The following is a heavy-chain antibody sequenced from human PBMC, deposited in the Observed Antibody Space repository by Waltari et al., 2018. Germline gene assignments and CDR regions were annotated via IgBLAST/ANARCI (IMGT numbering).Heavy chain of an antibody. Sequence: EVQLVESGGGLVQPGGSLRLSCAASGFTFSSYGMNWVRQAPGKGLEWVSYISSSSTIYYADSVKGRFTISRDNAKSSLSLQMNSLRAEDTAVYYFARRFDYWGQGTLVTVSS. CDR2: ISSSSTI. CDR3: ARRFDY. V-gene: IGHV3-48*03. J-gene: IGHJ4*02. CDR1: GFTFSSYG.